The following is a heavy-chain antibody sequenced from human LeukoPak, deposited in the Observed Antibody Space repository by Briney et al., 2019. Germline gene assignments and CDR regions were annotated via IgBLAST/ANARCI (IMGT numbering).Heavy chain of an antibody. V-gene: IGHV3-23*01. Sequence: PGGSLRLPCAASGFTFSSYAMSWVRQAPGQGLEWVSAISGSGGNTNYADSVKGRFTISRDNSKNTLCLLMNSLRAEDTAVYYCAKDGRNLIMTTVTTSDSWGQGTLVTVSS. CDR1: GFTFSSYA. J-gene: IGHJ4*02. CDR2: ISGSGGNT. CDR3: AKDGRNLIMTTVTTSDS. D-gene: IGHD4-11*01.